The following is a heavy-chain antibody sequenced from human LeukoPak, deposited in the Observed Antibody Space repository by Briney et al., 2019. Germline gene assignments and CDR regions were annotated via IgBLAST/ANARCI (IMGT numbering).Heavy chain of an antibody. CDR1: DGGFITSNSYY. J-gene: IGHJ5*02. V-gene: IGHV4-39*02. CDR2: ISYSGST. CDR3: TREPVP. Sequence: PSETLSLTCSVFDGGFITSNSYYWGWIRQPPGKGLEWIGSISYSGSTYYNSSLKSRVTISVDTSKNQFSLKLTSVAAADTAVYYCTREPVPWGQGTLVTVSS.